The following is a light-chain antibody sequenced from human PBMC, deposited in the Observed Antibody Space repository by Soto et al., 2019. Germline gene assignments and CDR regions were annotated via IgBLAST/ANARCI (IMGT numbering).Light chain of an antibody. V-gene: IGKV4-1*01. CDR3: QQYYSSPRT. Sequence: DIVMTQSPDSLAVSLGERATINCKSSQTVLYRSNNMNYLSLYQQQPGQPPKLLIYWASTRESGVPDRFSGSGSGTDFPLTISSLQAEDVAVYYCQQYYSSPRTFGGGTKVEIK. CDR2: WAS. CDR1: QTVLYRSNNMNY. J-gene: IGKJ4*01.